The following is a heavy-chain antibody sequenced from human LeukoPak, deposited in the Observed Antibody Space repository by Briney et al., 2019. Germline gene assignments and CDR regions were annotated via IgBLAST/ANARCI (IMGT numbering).Heavy chain of an antibody. Sequence: ETLSLICTVSGGSISSYYWSWIRQPPGKGLEWIGYIYYSGSTNYNPSLKSRVTISVDTSKNQFSLKLSSVTAADTAVYYCARDRYYDSSGLYDYWGQGTLVTVSS. V-gene: IGHV4-59*01. D-gene: IGHD3-22*01. J-gene: IGHJ4*02. CDR1: GGSISSYY. CDR3: ARDRYYDSSGLYDY. CDR2: IYYSGST.